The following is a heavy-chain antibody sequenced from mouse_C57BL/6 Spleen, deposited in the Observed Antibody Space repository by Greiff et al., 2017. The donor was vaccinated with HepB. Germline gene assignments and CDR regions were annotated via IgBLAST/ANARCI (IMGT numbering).Heavy chain of an antibody. CDR3: ARSYSNSYAMDY. CDR1: GYAFTNYL. CDR2: INPGSGGT. D-gene: IGHD2-5*01. J-gene: IGHJ4*01. V-gene: IGHV1-54*01. Sequence: VQLQQSGAELVRPGTSVKVSCKASGYAFTNYLIEWVKQRPGQGLEWIGVINPGSGGTNYNEKFKGKATLTADKSSSTAYMQLSSLTSEDSAVYFCARSYSNSYAMDYWGQGTSVTVSS.